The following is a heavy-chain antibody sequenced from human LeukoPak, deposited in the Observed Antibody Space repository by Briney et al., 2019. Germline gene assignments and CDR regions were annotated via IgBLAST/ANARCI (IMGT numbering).Heavy chain of an antibody. J-gene: IGHJ4*02. Sequence: GSSVKVSCKASGGTFSSYAISWVRQVPGQGLEWMGGIIPIFGTANYAQKFQGRVTITADESTSTAYMELSSLRSEDTAVYYCARFDDGDYGFRETVDYWGQGTLVTVSS. CDR2: IIPIFGTA. V-gene: IGHV1-69*01. CDR3: ARFDDGDYGFRETVDY. D-gene: IGHD4-17*01. CDR1: GGTFSSYA.